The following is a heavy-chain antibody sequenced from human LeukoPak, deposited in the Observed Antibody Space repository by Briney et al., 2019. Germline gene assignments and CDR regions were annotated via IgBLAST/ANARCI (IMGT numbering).Heavy chain of an antibody. CDR3: ARAGSYRFDY. D-gene: IGHD3-16*02. CDR2: INSNGITT. J-gene: IGHJ4*02. CDR1: GFIFSSYW. V-gene: IGHV3-74*01. Sequence: PGGSLRLSCAASGFIFSSYWIHWVRQAPGKGLVWVSRINSNGITTNYADSVKGRFTTFRDNAKNTLYLQMNSLGVEDTAVYYCARAGSYRFDYWGQGTLVTVSS.